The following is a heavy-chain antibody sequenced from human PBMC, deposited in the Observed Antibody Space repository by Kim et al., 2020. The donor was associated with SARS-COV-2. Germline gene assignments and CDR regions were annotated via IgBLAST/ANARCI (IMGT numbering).Heavy chain of an antibody. J-gene: IGHJ3*02. D-gene: IGHD4-17*01. CDR2: ISAYNGNT. CDR1: GYTFTSYG. V-gene: IGHV1-18*01. Sequence: ASVKVSCKASGYTFTSYGISWVRQAPGQGLEWMGWISAYNGNTNYAQKLQGRVTMTTDTSTSTAYMELRSLRSDDTAVYYCARSWGIMYGDYDQLDAFDIWGQGTMVTVSS. CDR3: ARSWGIMYGDYDQLDAFDI.